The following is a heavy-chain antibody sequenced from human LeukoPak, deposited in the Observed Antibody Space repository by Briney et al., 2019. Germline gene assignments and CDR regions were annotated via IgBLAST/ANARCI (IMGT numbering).Heavy chain of an antibody. Sequence: PSETLSLTCTVSGGSISSRGYYWSWIRQPPGKGLEWIGEINHSGSTNYNPSLKSRVTISVDTSKNQFSLKLSSVTAADTAVYYCARLTKNDSGSFRFGKKKRGYMDVWGKGTTVTISS. CDR3: ARLTKNDSGSFRFGKKKRGYMDV. J-gene: IGHJ6*03. CDR2: INHSGST. V-gene: IGHV4-39*07. D-gene: IGHD3-10*01. CDR1: GGSISSRGYY.